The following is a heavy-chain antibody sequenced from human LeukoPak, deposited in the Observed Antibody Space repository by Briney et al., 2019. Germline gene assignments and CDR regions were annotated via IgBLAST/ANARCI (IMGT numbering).Heavy chain of an antibody. J-gene: IGHJ4*02. CDR2: IKGDGSDI. V-gene: IGHV3-7*05. CDR1: GFTFTTYS. CDR3: AREWWFLDY. Sequence: SGGSLRLSCAASGFTFTTYSMTWVRQAPGRGLEWVARIKGDGSDIHYVDSVKGRFTISRDNARNSLYLQMNSLRAEDTAVYYCAREWWFLDYWGQGTLVTVSS. D-gene: IGHD2-15*01.